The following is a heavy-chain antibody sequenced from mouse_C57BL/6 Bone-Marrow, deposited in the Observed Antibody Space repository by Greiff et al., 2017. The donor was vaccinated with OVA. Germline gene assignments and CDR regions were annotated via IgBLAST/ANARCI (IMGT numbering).Heavy chain of an antibody. J-gene: IGHJ3*01. CDR1: GFTFSDYG. CDR2: ISNLAYSI. D-gene: IGHD1-1*01. CDR3: ARHGRLRSSFAY. V-gene: IGHV5-15*01. Sequence: EVKVVESGGGLVQPGGSLKLSCAASGFTFSDYGMAWVRQAPRKGPEWVAFISNLAYSIYYADTVTGRFTISRENAKNTLYLEMSSRRSEDTAMYYCARHGRLRSSFAYWGQGTLVTVSA.